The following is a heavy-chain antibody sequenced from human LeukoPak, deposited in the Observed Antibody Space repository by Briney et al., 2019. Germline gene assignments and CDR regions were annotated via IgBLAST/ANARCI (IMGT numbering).Heavy chain of an antibody. Sequence: GASVKVSCKASGYTFTSYYMHWVRQAPGQGLEWMGIINPSGGSTSYAQKFQGRVTMTRDTSTSTVYMELSSLRSEDTAVYYCASRIGRIAVAGGDYYGMDVWGQGTTVTVSS. J-gene: IGHJ6*02. V-gene: IGHV1-46*01. D-gene: IGHD6-19*01. CDR3: ASRIGRIAVAGGDYYGMDV. CDR2: INPSGGST. CDR1: GYTFTSYY.